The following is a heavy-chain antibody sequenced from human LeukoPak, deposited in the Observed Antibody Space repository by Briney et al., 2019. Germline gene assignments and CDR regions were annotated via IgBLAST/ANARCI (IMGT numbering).Heavy chain of an antibody. CDR2: IYYSGNT. CDR1: GGSISSSSYY. CDR3: XXXXXXSSWYGYNWFDP. V-gene: IGHV4-39*01. D-gene: IGHD6-13*01. Sequence: SETLSLTCTVSGGSISSSSYYWGWIRQPPGKGLEWIGSIYYSGNTYYNPSLKSRVSISVDTSKNQFSLKLSSVTAADTAVYYXXXXXXXSSWYGYNWFDPWGQGTLVTVSS. J-gene: IGHJ5*02.